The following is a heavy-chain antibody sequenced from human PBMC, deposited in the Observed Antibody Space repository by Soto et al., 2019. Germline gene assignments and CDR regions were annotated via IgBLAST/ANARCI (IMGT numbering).Heavy chain of an antibody. V-gene: IGHV3-15*01. CDR1: GFTFSNAW. CDR2: IKSKTDGGTT. J-gene: IGHJ4*02. CDR3: TTDFDYDSSGYYYRLFDY. D-gene: IGHD3-22*01. Sequence: GGSLRLSCAASGFTFSNAWMSWVRQAPGKGLEWVGRIKSKTDGGTTDYAAPVKGRFTISRDDSKNTLYLQMNSLKTEDTAVYYCTTDFDYDSSGYYYRLFDYWGQGTLVTV.